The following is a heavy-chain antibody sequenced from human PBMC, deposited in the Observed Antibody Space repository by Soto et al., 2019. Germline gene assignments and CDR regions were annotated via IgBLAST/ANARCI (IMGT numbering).Heavy chain of an antibody. D-gene: IGHD2-8*01. Sequence: SETLSLTCTVSGDSISSDGYHWSWIRQSPGRGLEWIGYIYNGGRTFYRPSLESRINMSLDATKNSYSLRLTSVTAADTAVYYCARAPVGMDSINFFDHWGQGILVTSPQ. CDR3: ARAPVGMDSINFFDH. V-gene: IGHV4-30-4*01. CDR2: IYNGGRT. J-gene: IGHJ4*02. CDR1: GDSISSDGYH.